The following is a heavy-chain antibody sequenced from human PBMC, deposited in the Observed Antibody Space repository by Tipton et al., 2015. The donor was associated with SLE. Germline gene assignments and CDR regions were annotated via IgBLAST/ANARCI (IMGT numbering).Heavy chain of an antibody. J-gene: IGHJ6*03. D-gene: IGHD3-3*01. CDR3: VRLGFVYYYYMDV. Sequence: TLSLTCTVSGYSISSGYYWGWIRQPPGKWLEGIGGGYRSGSTYYDPSLKSQVTMSVDTSKNQFSLEMTPVTAADTAVYYCVRLGFVYYYYMDVWGKGTTVTVSS. CDR2: GYRSGST. CDR1: GYSISSGYY. V-gene: IGHV4-38-2*02.